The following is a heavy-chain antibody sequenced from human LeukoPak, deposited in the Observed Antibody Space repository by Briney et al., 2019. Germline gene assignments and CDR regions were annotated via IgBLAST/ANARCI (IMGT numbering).Heavy chain of an antibody. J-gene: IGHJ2*01. CDR2: IYTSGST. CDR1: GGSISSYY. CDR3: ARHKHGYSYGYPLVYFDL. V-gene: IGHV4-4*09. D-gene: IGHD5-18*01. Sequence: PSETLSLTCTVSGGSISSYYWSWIRQPPGKGLEWIGYIYTSGSTNYNPSLKSRVTISVDTSKNQFSLKLSSVTAADTAVYYCARHKHGYSYGYPLVYFDLWGRGTLVTVSS.